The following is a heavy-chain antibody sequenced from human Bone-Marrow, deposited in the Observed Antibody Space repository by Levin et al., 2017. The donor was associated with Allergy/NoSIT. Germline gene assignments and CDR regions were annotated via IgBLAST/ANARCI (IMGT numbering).Heavy chain of an antibody. V-gene: IGHV3-66*01. CDR3: ATRAVAAPY. Sequence: AGGSLRLSCAASGFTVSNNYMSWVRQAPGKGLEWVSLIYSGGSTLYADSVKGRFTISRDNSKNTLYLQMNSLRAEDTAVYYCATRAVAAPYWGQGALVTVSS. CDR2: IYSGGST. D-gene: IGHD6-19*01. J-gene: IGHJ4*02. CDR1: GFTVSNNY.